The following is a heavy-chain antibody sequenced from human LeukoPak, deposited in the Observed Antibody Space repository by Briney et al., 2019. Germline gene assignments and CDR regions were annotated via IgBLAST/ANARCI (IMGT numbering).Heavy chain of an antibody. CDR3: ARAACSGGSCFPFRSWFDP. Sequence: GGSLRLSCAASGFTFSDYYMSWIRQAPGRGLEGVSYISSSGSTIYYADSVKGRFTISRDNAKNPLYLQMNSLRAEDTAVYYCARAACSGGSCFPFRSWFDPWGQGTLVTVSS. D-gene: IGHD2-15*01. V-gene: IGHV3-11*01. J-gene: IGHJ5*02. CDR2: ISSSGSTI. CDR1: GFTFSDYY.